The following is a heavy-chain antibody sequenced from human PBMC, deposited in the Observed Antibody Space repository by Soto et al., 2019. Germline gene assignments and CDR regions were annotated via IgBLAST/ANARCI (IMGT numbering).Heavy chain of an antibody. Sequence: XETLSVPCSVYCGSFSGSYWGWIRQPPGKGLDWIGEINHSGSTNYNPSLKSRVTISVDTSKNQFSLKLSSVTAADTAVYYCARAGRFWSGYRKGGMDVWGQGTTVTVSS. CDR1: CGSFSGSY. V-gene: IGHV4-34*01. J-gene: IGHJ6*02. CDR3: ARAGRFWSGYRKGGMDV. CDR2: INHSGST. D-gene: IGHD3-3*01.